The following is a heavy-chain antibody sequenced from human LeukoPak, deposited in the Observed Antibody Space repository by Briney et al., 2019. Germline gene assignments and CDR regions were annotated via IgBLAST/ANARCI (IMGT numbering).Heavy chain of an antibody. V-gene: IGHV4-39*02. CDR1: GDSLSASHYY. Sequence: SETLSLTCTVSGDSLSASHYYWGWIRQSPGKGLEWIGSIYSSGSTYFNPSLKSRVTVSVDTSKKQIPLKLTSVTAADTAVYYCAREYCTTSVCYPYFEPWGQGTLVTVSS. J-gene: IGHJ4*02. CDR3: AREYCTTSVCYPYFEP. D-gene: IGHD2-8*01. CDR2: IYSSGST.